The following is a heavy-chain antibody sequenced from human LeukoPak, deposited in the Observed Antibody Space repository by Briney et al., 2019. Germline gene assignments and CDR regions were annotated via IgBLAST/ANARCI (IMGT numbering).Heavy chain of an antibody. CDR1: GFTFDDYA. CDR2: ISGDSDYT. Sequence: GGSLRLSCAASGFTFDDYAMHWVRQAPGMGLEWVSLISGDSDYTYYADSVKGRFTISRDNSKNSLYLQMNTLRTEDNTLYYCAKGHGSRTGDFEYWGQGTLVTVSS. CDR3: AKGHGSRTGDFEY. D-gene: IGHD3-10*01. V-gene: IGHV3-43*02. J-gene: IGHJ4*02.